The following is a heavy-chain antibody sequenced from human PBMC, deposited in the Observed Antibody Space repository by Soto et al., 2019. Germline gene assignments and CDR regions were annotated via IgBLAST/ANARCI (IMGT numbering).Heavy chain of an antibody. V-gene: IGHV3-23*01. CDR3: AKDRPDTSEYSSSSPH. J-gene: IGHJ4*02. CDR2: ISGSGGST. CDR1: GFTFSSYA. Sequence: PVGSLRLSCAASGFTFSSYAMSWVRQAPGKGLEWVSAISGSGGSTYYADSVKGRFTISRDNSKNTLYLQMNSLRAEDTAVYYCAKDRPDTSEYSSSSPHWGQGTLVTVSS. D-gene: IGHD6-6*01.